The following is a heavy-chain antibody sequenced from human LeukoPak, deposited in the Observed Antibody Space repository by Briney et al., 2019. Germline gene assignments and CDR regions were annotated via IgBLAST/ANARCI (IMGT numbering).Heavy chain of an antibody. V-gene: IGHV3-72*01. Sequence: GGSLRLSCAASGFTFSDHYMDWVRQAPGKGLEWVGRIKNKANSYTTEYAASVKGRFTVSREDSKNALYLQMNSLKTEDTAVYYCTREGRYCSSTSCYVCLDFWGQGTLVTVSS. J-gene: IGHJ4*02. CDR3: TREGRYCSSTSCYVCLDF. D-gene: IGHD2-2*01. CDR1: GFTFSDHY. CDR2: IKNKANSYTT.